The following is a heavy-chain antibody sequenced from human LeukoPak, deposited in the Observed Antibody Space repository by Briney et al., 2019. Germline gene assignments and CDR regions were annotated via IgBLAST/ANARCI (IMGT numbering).Heavy chain of an antibody. CDR2: IYYSGST. CDR3: ARHRRTYSWYFDL. Sequence: SETLSLTCTVSGGSISSGGYYWSWIRQHPGKGLEWIGYIYYSGSTYYNPSLKSRVTISIDTSKNQFSLKLSSVTAADTSIYYCARHRRTYSWYFDLWGRGTLVTVSS. CDR1: GGSISSGGYY. V-gene: IGHV4-39*01. J-gene: IGHJ2*01. D-gene: IGHD2-21*01.